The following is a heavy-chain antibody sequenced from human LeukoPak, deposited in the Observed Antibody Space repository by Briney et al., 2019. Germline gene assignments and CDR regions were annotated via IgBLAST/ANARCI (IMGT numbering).Heavy chain of an antibody. D-gene: IGHD5-18*01. J-gene: IGHJ4*02. CDR1: GGSYSGYY. CDR2: INHSGST. Sequence: SETLSLTCAVYGGSYSGYYWSWIRQPPGKGLEWIGEINHSGSTNYNPSLKSRVTISVDTSKNQFSLKLSSVTAADTAVYYCASYTAGGGGLDYWGQGTLVTVSS. CDR3: ASYTAGGGGLDY. V-gene: IGHV4-34*01.